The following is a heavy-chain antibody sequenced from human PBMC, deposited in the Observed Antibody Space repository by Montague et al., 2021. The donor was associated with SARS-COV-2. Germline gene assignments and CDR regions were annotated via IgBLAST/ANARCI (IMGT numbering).Heavy chain of an antibody. Sequence: TLSLSCTVSGGSISSGSYYWSWIRPPAGKGLEWIGRISISGSTNYNPSLKSRVTISVGTSKNQFSLKLSSVTAADTAVYYCARDIAVAGLFDYWGQGTLVTVSS. D-gene: IGHD6-19*01. J-gene: IGHJ4*02. CDR2: ISISGST. V-gene: IGHV4-61*02. CDR3: ARDIAVAGLFDY. CDR1: GGSISSGSYY.